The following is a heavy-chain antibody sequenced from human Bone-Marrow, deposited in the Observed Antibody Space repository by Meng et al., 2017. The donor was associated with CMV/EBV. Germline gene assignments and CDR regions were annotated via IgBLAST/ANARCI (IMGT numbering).Heavy chain of an antibody. J-gene: IGHJ6*02. CDR3: ARWGYCSSTSCYTPTYYYYYGMDV. V-gene: IGHV1-69*01. Sequence: ISWVRQAPGQGLEWMGGIIPIFGTANYAQKFQGRVTITADESTSTAYMELSSLRSEDTAVYYCARWGYCSSTSCYTPTYYYYYGMDVWGQGTTVTVSS. D-gene: IGHD2-2*02. CDR2: IIPIFGTA.